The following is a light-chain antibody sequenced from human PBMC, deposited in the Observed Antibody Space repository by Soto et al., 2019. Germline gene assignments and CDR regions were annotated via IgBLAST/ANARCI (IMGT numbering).Light chain of an antibody. CDR3: QQYGNSIT. J-gene: IGKJ4*01. CDR1: QSVSSSF. Sequence: IGFTQSPGTLSLSPGGRATLSCRATQSVSSSFLAWYQQRPGQAPRLLIFGASNRATGIPDRFSGSGSGTDFSLTISRLEPEDCAVYYCQQYGNSITFGGGTKVDI. CDR2: GAS. V-gene: IGKV3-20*01.